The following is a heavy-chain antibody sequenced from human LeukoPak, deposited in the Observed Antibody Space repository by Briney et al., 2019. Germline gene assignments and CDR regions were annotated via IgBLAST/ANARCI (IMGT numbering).Heavy chain of an antibody. CDR2: ISGSGGST. Sequence: GGSLRLSCAASGFTFSSYAMSWVRQAPGKGLEWVSAISGSGGSTYYADSVKGRFTISRDNAKNSLYLQMNSLRAEDTAVYYCARTSYYDYVWGSYDPFDYWGQGTLVTVSS. V-gene: IGHV3-23*01. D-gene: IGHD3-16*01. CDR3: ARTSYYDYVWGSYDPFDY. CDR1: GFTFSSYA. J-gene: IGHJ4*02.